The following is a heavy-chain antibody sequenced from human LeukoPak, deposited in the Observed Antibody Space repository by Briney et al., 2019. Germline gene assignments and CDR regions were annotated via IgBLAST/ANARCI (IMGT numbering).Heavy chain of an antibody. J-gene: IGHJ5*02. CDR1: GVSISTDNHY. D-gene: IGHD3-10*01. CDR2: VYFSGTT. Sequence: SETLSLTCTVSGVSISTDNHYWGWIRQPPGKGLEWIGAVYFSGTTYYNPSLKSPVTVSVDKSKNQFSLKLSSVTAADTAVYYCAKFKRFGGFDPWGQGTLVIVSS. V-gene: IGHV4-61*05. CDR3: AKFKRFGGFDP.